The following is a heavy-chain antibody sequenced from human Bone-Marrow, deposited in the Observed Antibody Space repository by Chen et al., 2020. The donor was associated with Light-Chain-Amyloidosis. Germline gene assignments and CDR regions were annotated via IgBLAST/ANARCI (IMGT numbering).Heavy chain of an antibody. J-gene: IGHJ4*02. Sequence: QVRLVESGGGVVQPGGSLRLSCAASGFAFSSYAMHWVRQAPGKGLEWVAAISYDENTEYYADSVRGRFTISRDNSKNSLFLQMSGLTADDTALFYCAADSAVPGAHPPDYWGQGTPVTVSS. CDR2: ISYDENTE. CDR1: GFAFSSYA. V-gene: IGHV3-30-3*01. D-gene: IGHD6-19*01. CDR3: AADSAVPGAHPPDY.